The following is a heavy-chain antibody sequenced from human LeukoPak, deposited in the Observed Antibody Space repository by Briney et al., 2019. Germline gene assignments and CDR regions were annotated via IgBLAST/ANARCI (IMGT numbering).Heavy chain of an antibody. CDR2: INSDGSST. D-gene: IGHD2-15*01. V-gene: IGHV3-74*01. CDR3: AKGEIGYCSGGSCYSLGY. Sequence: PGGSLRLSCAASGFTFSSYWMHWVRQAPGKGLVWVSRINSDGSSTSYADSVKGRFTISRDNAKNTLYLQMNSLRAEDTAVYYCAKGEIGYCSGGSCYSLGYWGQGTLVTVSS. J-gene: IGHJ4*02. CDR1: GFTFSSYW.